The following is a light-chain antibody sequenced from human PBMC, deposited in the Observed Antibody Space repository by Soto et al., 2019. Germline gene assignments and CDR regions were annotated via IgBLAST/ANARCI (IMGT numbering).Light chain of an antibody. V-gene: IGLV2-23*01. Sequence: QSALTQPASVSGSPGQSITISCTGTSSDAGNYNFVSWYQQHPGKAPKVIIYEXXTXXXXXSXXXXGSKSGNTASLTISGXXXXXXXXXYCCSYAGSSTSWVFGGGTKLTVL. J-gene: IGLJ3*02. CDR3: CSYAGSSTSWV. CDR2: EXX. CDR1: SSDAGNYNF.